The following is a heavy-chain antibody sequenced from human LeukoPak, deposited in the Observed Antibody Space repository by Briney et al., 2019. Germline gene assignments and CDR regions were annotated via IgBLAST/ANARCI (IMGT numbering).Heavy chain of an antibody. CDR1: GFTFSSYA. CDR2: ISYDGSNK. Sequence: GGSLRLSCAASGFTFSSYAMHWVRQAPGKGLEWVAVISYDGSNKYYADSVKGRFTISRDNSKNTLYLQMNSLRAEDTAVYYCARDQGIPWFGELNYWGQGTLVTVSS. V-gene: IGHV3-30*04. J-gene: IGHJ4*02. CDR3: ARDQGIPWFGELNY. D-gene: IGHD3-10*01.